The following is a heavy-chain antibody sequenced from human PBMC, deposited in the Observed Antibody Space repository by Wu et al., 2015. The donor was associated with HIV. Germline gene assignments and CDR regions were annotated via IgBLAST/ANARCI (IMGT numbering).Heavy chain of an antibody. CDR3: ARDDCSSTSCYTGWFDP. V-gene: IGHV1-18*01. Sequence: QVQLVQSGAEVKEPGSAVKVSCKGSGGSFSNSAITWVRQVPGQGLEWMGWISVYNGNTNYAQKLQGRVTMTTDTSTSTAYMELRSLRSDDTAVYYCARDDCSSTSCYTGWFDPSGPGNPGHRLL. D-gene: IGHD2-2*02. CDR1: GGSFSNSA. CDR2: ISVYNGNT. J-gene: IGHJ5*02.